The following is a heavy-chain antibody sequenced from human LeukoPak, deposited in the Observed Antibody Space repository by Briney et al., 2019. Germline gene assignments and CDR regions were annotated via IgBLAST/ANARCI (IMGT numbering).Heavy chain of an antibody. Sequence: GGSLRLSCAVSGFTFRSYWMHWVRQSPGKGLVWVSRINSGGTNTSYADSVKGRFTISRDTSKNTLYLQMNSLRAEDTAVYYCAKGGLGATLYYFDFWGQGTLVTVSS. J-gene: IGHJ4*02. CDR2: INSGGTNT. V-gene: IGHV3-74*01. CDR1: GFTFRSYW. D-gene: IGHD1-26*01. CDR3: AKGGLGATLYYFDF.